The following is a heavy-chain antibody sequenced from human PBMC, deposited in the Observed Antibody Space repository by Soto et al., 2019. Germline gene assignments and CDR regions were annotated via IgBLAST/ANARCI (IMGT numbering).Heavy chain of an antibody. D-gene: IGHD2-8*02. Sequence: PGGSLRLSCASSGFTFSSYGMHWVRQAPGKGLEWVAVIWYDGSNKYYADSVKGRFTISRDNSKNTLYLQMNSLRAEDTAVYYCARGNPNTGGVDYWGQGTLVTVSS. V-gene: IGHV3-33*01. CDR1: GFTFSSYG. CDR2: IWYDGSNK. CDR3: ARGNPNTGGVDY. J-gene: IGHJ4*02.